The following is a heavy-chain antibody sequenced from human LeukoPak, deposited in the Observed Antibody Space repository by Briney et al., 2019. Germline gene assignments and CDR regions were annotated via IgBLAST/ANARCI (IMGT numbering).Heavy chain of an antibody. Sequence: SVKVSCKASGGTFSSYAISWVRQAPGQGLEWMGRIIPIFGTANYAQKFQGRVAITTDESPSTAYMELSSLRSEDTAVYYCARWNRHYYDSSGYYYDYWGQGTMVTVSS. CDR2: IIPIFGTA. CDR1: GGTFSSYA. CDR3: ARWNRHYYDSSGYYYDY. J-gene: IGHJ4*02. D-gene: IGHD3-22*01. V-gene: IGHV1-69*05.